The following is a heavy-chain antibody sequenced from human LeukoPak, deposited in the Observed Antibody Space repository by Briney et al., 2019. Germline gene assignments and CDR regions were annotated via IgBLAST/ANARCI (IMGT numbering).Heavy chain of an antibody. CDR1: GFTFISYN. J-gene: IGHJ4*02. D-gene: IGHD4-11*01. CDR2: ITSSTYI. V-gene: IGHV3-21*01. CDR3: ARGYSNSLDY. Sequence: KSGGSLRLSCAASGFTFISYNMSWVRQAPGKGLEWVSSITSSTYIYYSDSVKGRFTISRANAKNSLYLQMSSLRAEDTAVYYCARGYSNSLDYWGQGTLVTVSS.